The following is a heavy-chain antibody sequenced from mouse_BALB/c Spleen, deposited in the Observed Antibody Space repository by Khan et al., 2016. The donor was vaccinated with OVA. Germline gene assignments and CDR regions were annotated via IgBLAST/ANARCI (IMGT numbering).Heavy chain of an antibody. J-gene: IGHJ2*01. CDR1: GYIFTSYW. CDR3: VREEDLYHFDH. V-gene: IGHV1-76*01. Sequence: QVQLKESGAELVRPGASVKLSCKTSGYIFTSYWIHWVKQRSGQGLEWIARIYPGTDNSYYNEKFKDKATLTADKSSSTAYMQLSSLKSEDSDVYFGVREEDLYHFDHWGQGTTLTVSS. CDR2: IYPGTDNS.